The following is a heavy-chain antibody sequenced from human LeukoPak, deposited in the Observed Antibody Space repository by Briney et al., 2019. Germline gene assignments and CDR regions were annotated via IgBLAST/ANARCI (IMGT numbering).Heavy chain of an antibody. CDR2: IYYSGST. Sequence: SETLSLTCTVSGGSISSSSYYWGWIRQPPGKGLEWIGSIYYSGSTYYNPSLKSRVTISVDTSKNQFSLKLSSVTAADTAVYYCARVGRAVADEDYFDYWGQGTLVTVSS. D-gene: IGHD6-19*01. V-gene: IGHV4-39*07. CDR3: ARVGRAVADEDYFDY. J-gene: IGHJ4*02. CDR1: GGSISSSSYY.